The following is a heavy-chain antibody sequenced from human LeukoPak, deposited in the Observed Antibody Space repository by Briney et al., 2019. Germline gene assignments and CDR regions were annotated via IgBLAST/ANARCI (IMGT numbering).Heavy chain of an antibody. CDR3: AKSIGSSGWYPFDY. J-gene: IGHJ4*02. V-gene: IGHV3-30*18. D-gene: IGHD6-19*01. Sequence: TGRSLRLSCAASGFTFSSYGMHWVRQAPGKGLEWVAVISYDGSNKYYADSVKGRITISRDNSRNTLYLQMNSLRVEDTAVYYCAKSIGSSGWYPFDYWGQGTLVTVSS. CDR1: GFTFSSYG. CDR2: ISYDGSNK.